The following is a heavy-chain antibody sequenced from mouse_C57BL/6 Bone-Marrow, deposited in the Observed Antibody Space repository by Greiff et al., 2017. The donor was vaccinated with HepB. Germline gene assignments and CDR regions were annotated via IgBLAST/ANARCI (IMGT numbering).Heavy chain of an antibody. Sequence: QVQLQQPGAELVKPGASVKLSCKASGYTFTSYWMHWVKQRPGQGLEWIGMIHPNSGSTNYNEKFKSKATLTVDKSSSTAYMQLSSLTYEDSAVYYCAIYYYGSSYFDVWGTGTTVTVSS. V-gene: IGHV1-64*01. D-gene: IGHD1-1*01. J-gene: IGHJ1*03. CDR2: IHPNSGST. CDR1: GYTFTSYW. CDR3: AIYYYGSSYFDV.